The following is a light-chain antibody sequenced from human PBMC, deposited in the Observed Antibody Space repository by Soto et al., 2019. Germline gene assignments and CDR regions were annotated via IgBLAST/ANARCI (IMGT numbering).Light chain of an antibody. CDR1: QSVNSRY. CDR2: GAS. Sequence: ESMLTQSPGTLSLSPGERATLSCRASQSVNSRYLTWYQQKPGQAPRLLIYGASIRATGVPDRFSGSGSGTDFTLTISRLEPEDFAVYNCQQFGDSPPAFTFGQGTKLEI. V-gene: IGKV3-20*01. CDR3: QQFGDSPPAFT. J-gene: IGKJ2*01.